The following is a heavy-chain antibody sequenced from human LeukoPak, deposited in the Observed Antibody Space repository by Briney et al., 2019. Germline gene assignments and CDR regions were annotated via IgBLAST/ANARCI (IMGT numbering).Heavy chain of an antibody. D-gene: IGHD2-21*01. CDR1: GFTFSSYS. CDR3: ARYYSLGPNYYYYGMDV. J-gene: IGHJ6*02. Sequence: GGSLRLSCAASGFTFSSYSMNWVRQAPGKGLEWVSSISSSSSYIYYADSVKGRFTISRDNAKNSLYLQMNSLRAEDTAVYYCARYYSLGPNYYYYGMDVWGQGTTVTVSS. CDR2: ISSSSSYI. V-gene: IGHV3-21*04.